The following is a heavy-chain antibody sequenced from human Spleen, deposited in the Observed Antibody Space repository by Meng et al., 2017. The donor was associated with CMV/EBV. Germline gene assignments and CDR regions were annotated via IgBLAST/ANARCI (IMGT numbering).Heavy chain of an antibody. CDR2: IKCAGSEK. CDR1: GFTFSKYG. J-gene: IGHJ6*02. D-gene: IGHD1-7*01. Sequence: GGSLRLSCAASGFTFSKYGMHWVCQAPEKGLEWVADIKCAGSEKYYVDSVKGRLTISRDNAKNTLYLQMNSLRAEDTAVYYCARDKGTDPRSELVYYYFGMDVWGQGTTVTVSS. V-gene: IGHV3-52*01. CDR3: ARDKGTDPRSELVYYYFGMDV.